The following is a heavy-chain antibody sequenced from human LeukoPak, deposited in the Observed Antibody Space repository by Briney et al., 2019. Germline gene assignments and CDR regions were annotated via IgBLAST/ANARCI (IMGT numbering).Heavy chain of an antibody. CDR1: GFTFSNYE. D-gene: IGHD3-10*01. CDR2: ISSSGSTI. Sequence: PGGSLRPSCAASGFTFSNYEVNWVRQAPGKGLEWVSYISSSGSTIYYADSVKGRFTISRDNAKNSLYLQMNSLRAEDTSIYYCARDPRFHYGSGSTSDYWGQGTLVTVSS. J-gene: IGHJ4*02. V-gene: IGHV3-48*03. CDR3: ARDPRFHYGSGSTSDY.